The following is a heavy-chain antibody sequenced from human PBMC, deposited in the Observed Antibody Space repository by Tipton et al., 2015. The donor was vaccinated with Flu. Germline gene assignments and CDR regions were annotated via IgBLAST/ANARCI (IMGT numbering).Heavy chain of an antibody. V-gene: IGHV4-39*01. CDR3: ARHRGTTATTLDWFDP. D-gene: IGHD4-17*01. CDR1: GGSISSSSDY. Sequence: TLSLTCNVSGGSISSSSDYWGWIRQPPGKGLEWIGTIYSSGSTYFNPSLKSRVTISVDTPKSQFSLRLNSVTAADTGVYYCARHRGTTATTLDWFDPWGQGTLVNVSS. CDR2: IYSSGST. J-gene: IGHJ5*02.